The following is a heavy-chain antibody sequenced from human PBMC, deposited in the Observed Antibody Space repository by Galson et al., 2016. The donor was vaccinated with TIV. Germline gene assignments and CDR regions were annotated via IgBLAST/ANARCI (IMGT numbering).Heavy chain of an antibody. V-gene: IGHV1-69*06. D-gene: IGHD3-10*01. CDR2: INPIFGTA. CDR3: ARGRGYSFGSGSSYFDY. CDR1: GGIFSNFV. Sequence: SVKVSCKASGGIFSNFVISWVRQAPGQGLEWMGSINPIFGTANYAQKFQGRVAITEDTSTSTFYMDLSSLRSEDTAIYYCARGRGYSFGSGSSYFDYWGQGSLVTVSS. J-gene: IGHJ4*02.